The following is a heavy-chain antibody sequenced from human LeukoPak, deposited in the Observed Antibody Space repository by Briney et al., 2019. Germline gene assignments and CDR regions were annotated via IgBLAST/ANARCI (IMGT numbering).Heavy chain of an antibody. CDR1: GYSFTNYW. CDR3: ATYSAARPGDY. Sequence: GESLKISRKGSGYSFTNYWIGWVRQMPGKGLEWMGIIYPSDSDTRYSPSFQGQVTISVDKSISTAYLQWSSLKASDTAMYYCATYSAARPGDYWGQGTLVTVSS. D-gene: IGHD6-6*01. J-gene: IGHJ4*02. CDR2: IYPSDSDT. V-gene: IGHV5-51*01.